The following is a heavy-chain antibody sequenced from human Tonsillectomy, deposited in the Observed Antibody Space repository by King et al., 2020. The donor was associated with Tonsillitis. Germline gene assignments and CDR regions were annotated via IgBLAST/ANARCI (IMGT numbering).Heavy chain of an antibody. J-gene: IGHJ3*01. Sequence: VQLVESGGGLVQPGGSLRLSCVASAFTFSSYWMSWVRQAPGKGLEWVANIKQYGSEKYYVDSVKGRCTISRDNAKNSLYLQMNSLRVEDTAVYYCARYSGGSSPADSFDLWGQGTMVTVSS. V-gene: IGHV3-7*03. CDR2: IKQYGSEK. D-gene: IGHD2-15*01. CDR3: ARYSGGSSPADSFDL. CDR1: AFTFSSYW.